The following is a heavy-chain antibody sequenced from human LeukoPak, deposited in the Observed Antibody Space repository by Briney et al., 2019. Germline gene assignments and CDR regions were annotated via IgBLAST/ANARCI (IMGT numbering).Heavy chain of an antibody. CDR3: ARGSGYVWGSYRPMGLFDY. J-gene: IGHJ4*02. CDR1: GFTFSSYW. V-gene: IGHV3-7*01. CDR2: IKQDGSEK. D-gene: IGHD3-16*02. Sequence: GGSLRLSCAASGFTFSSYWMSWVRQAPGKGLEWVAHIKQDGSEKYYVDSVKGRFTISRDNTKNSLYLQMNSLRAEDTAVYYCARGSGYVWGSYRPMGLFDYWGQGTLVTVSS.